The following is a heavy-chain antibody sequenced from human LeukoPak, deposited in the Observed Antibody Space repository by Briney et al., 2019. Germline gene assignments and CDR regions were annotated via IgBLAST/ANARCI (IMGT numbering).Heavy chain of an antibody. Sequence: GASVKVSCKASGYTFTSYDINWVRQASGQGLEWMGWMNPNSGNTGYAQKVQGRVTMTSNTSISTAYMELSSLRSDDTAVNYCALDYDILTGTDYWGQGPLVTVSS. V-gene: IGHV1-8*01. D-gene: IGHD3-9*01. J-gene: IGHJ4*02. CDR1: GYTFTSYD. CDR3: ALDYDILTGTDY. CDR2: MNPNSGNT.